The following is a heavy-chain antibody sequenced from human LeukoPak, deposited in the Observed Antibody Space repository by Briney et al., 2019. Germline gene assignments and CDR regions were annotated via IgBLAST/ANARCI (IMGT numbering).Heavy chain of an antibody. Sequence: SETLSLTCTVSGGSISSSTYYWGWIRQPPGKGLEWIGSIYYSGNTYYNPSLKSRVTISVDTSKNQFSLKLSSVTAADTAVYYCARGPRYYYDSSGYYQDFDYWGQGTLVTVSS. J-gene: IGHJ4*02. CDR3: ARGPRYYYDSSGYYQDFDY. CDR2: IYYSGNT. D-gene: IGHD3-22*01. V-gene: IGHV4-39*01. CDR1: GGSISSSTYY.